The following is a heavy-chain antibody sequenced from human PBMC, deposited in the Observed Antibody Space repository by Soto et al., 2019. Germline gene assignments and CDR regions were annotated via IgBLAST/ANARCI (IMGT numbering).Heavy chain of an antibody. D-gene: IGHD3-22*01. CDR1: GDSVTISDYY. Sequence: QLQLQESGPGLVNPSETLSLTCTVSGDSVTISDYYWGWIRQPPGKGLEWIGSIHYSGGTYYNPSLKSRVTISGDTSKKQFSLKLTSVTAADAAVYYCAAHDSGGYYAEYWGQGTLVTVSA. CDR2: IHYSGGT. J-gene: IGHJ4*02. V-gene: IGHV4-39*01. CDR3: AAHDSGGYYAEY.